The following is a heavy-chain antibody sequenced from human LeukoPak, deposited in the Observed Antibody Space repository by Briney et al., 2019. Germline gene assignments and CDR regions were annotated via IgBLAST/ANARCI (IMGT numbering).Heavy chain of an antibody. Sequence: ASVKVSCKASGYTFTIYYMHWVRQAPGQGLEWMGIINPSGGSTSYAQKFQGRVTMTRDTSTITVYMELSSLRSEDTAVYYCARDWWFGELSFDYWGQGTLVTVSS. CDR3: ARDWWFGELSFDY. CDR1: GYTFTIYY. D-gene: IGHD3-10*01. J-gene: IGHJ4*02. V-gene: IGHV1-46*01. CDR2: INPSGGST.